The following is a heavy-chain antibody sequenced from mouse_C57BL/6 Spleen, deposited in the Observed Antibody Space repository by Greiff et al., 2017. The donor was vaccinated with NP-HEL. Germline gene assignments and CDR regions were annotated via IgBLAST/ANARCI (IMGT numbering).Heavy chain of an antibody. CDR1: GYTFPSYW. V-gene: IGHV1-50*01. Sequence: QVQLQQPGAELVKPGASVTLSCKASGYTFPSYWMQWVKQRPGQGLEWIGAIAPSDSYPHSTHTFKGQATLTVDTSSSTAYMQLSSLTSEDSAVYYCARRDHNGARDYWGQGTSVTVSS. J-gene: IGHJ4*01. CDR2: IAPSDSYP. CDR3: ARRDHNGARDY. D-gene: IGHD1-3*01.